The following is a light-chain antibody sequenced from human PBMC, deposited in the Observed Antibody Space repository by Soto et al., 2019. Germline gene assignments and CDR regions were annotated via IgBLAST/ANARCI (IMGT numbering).Light chain of an antibody. V-gene: IGLV2-23*01. Sequence: QSVLTQPASVSGSPGQSITISCTGTSSDVGSYNLVSWYQQHPGKAPTLMIYEDNKRPSGVSNRFSGSKSGNAASLTISVLQAEDEADYYCCSYVSSIYVFGTVTKLTVL. J-gene: IGLJ1*01. CDR3: CSYVSSIYV. CDR2: EDN. CDR1: SSDVGSYNL.